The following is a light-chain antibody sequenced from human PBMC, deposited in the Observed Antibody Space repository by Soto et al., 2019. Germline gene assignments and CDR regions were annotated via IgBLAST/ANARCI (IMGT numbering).Light chain of an antibody. Sequence: QSALTQPRSVSGSPGQSVTISCTGTSSDVGAYNYVSWYQQHPGKAPKVMIYDVTERSSGVPDRFSGSKSGNTASLTISGLQAEDEADYYCCSYAGSYSFLFGSGTKLIVL. J-gene: IGLJ1*01. CDR3: CSYAGSYSFL. V-gene: IGLV2-11*01. CDR2: DVT. CDR1: SSDVGAYNY.